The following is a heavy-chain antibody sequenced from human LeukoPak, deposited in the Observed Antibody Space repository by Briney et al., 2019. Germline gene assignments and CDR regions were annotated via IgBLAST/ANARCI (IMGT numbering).Heavy chain of an antibody. J-gene: IGHJ4*02. CDR1: GGSISSYY. CDR2: IYYSGST. CDR3: ARSSHDSRGYSYGYKYYFDY. V-gene: IGHV4-59*01. Sequence: SETLSLTCTVSGGSISSYYWSWIRQPPGKGLERIGYIYYSGSTNYNPSLKSRVTISVDTSKNQFSLKLSSVTAADTAVYYCARSSHDSRGYSYGYKYYFDYWGQGTLVTVSS. D-gene: IGHD5-18*01.